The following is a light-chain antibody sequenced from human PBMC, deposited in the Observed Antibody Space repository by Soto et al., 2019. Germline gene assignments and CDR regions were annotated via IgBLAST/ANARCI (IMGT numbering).Light chain of an antibody. Sequence: DIPRTQSPSTLPASVGDRVNITCRASQSISNWLAWYPQKPGTATKVLIYHASNLQSGVPSRFSGSGSGTEFTLTISSMQPDDFASYYCRQYNSYSFGQWTKV. CDR1: QSISNW. CDR3: RQYNSYS. CDR2: HAS. V-gene: IGKV1-5*01. J-gene: IGKJ1*01.